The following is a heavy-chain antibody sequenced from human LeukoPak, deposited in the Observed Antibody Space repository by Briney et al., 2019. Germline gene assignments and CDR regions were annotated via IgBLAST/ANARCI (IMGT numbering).Heavy chain of an antibody. CDR1: GYTFTGYY. D-gene: IGHD2-2*02. J-gene: IGHJ6*03. V-gene: IGHV1-2*02. Sequence: ASVKVSCKASGYTFTGYYMHWVRQAPGQGLEWMEWINPNSGGTNYAQKFQGRVTMTRDTSISTAYMELSRLRSDDTAVYYCARVYCSSTSCYNYYYYYYMDVWGKGTTVTVSS. CDR3: ARVYCSSTSCYNYYYYYYMDV. CDR2: INPNSGGT.